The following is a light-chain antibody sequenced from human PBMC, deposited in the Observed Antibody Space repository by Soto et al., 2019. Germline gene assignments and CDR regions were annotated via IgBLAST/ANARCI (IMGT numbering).Light chain of an antibody. CDR1: ESIDNT. V-gene: IGKV3-15*01. CDR2: DAS. J-gene: IGKJ2*01. CDR3: QHYNYWPYT. Sequence: EIVMTQSPATLSLSPGERATLSCRASESIDNTLAWYQLKPGQAPRLLIYDASTRTTGVPVRFSGSGSGTDFTLTISSLQSEDFAVYYCQHYNYWPYTFGQGTKVEIK.